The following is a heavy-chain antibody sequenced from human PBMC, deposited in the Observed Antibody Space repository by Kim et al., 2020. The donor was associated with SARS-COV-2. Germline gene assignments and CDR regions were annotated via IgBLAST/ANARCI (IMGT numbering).Heavy chain of an antibody. CDR1: GFTFSSYS. V-gene: IGHV3-21*01. CDR2: ISSSSSYI. CDR3: ARILGKHEPHDFWSGYYRTDYYYYGMDV. J-gene: IGHJ6*02. Sequence: GGSLRLSCAASGFTFSSYSMNWVRQAPGKGLEWVSSISSSSSYIYYADSVKGRFTISRDNAKNSLYLQMNSLRAEDTAVYYCARILGKHEPHDFWSGYYRTDYYYYGMDVWGQGTTVTVSS. D-gene: IGHD3-3*01.